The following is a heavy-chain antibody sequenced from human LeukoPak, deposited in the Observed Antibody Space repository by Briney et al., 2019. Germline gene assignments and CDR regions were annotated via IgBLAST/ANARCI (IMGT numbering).Heavy chain of an antibody. CDR1: GYTFTGYY. CDR2: INPNSGGT. J-gene: IGHJ5*02. V-gene: IGHV1-2*02. CDR3: AGDWSDIVVVVAATGWFDP. D-gene: IGHD2-15*01. Sequence: ASVKVSCKASGYTFTGYYMHWVRQAPGQGLEWMGWINPNSGGTNYAQKFQGRVTMTRDTSISTAYMELSRLRSDDTAVYYCAGDWSDIVVVVAATGWFDPWGQGTLVTVSS.